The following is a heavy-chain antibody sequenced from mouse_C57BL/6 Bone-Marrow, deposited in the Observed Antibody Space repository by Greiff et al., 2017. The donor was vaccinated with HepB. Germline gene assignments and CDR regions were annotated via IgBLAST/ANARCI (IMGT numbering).Heavy chain of an antibody. J-gene: IGHJ3*01. D-gene: IGHD1-1*01. Sequence: QVQLQQSGPELVRPGASVKISCKAPGYTFTSHWMQWVRQRPGQGLEWIGEIFPGSGSTYYNEKFKGKATLTVDTSSSTAYMQLSSLTSEDSAVYFGARPYYGSTPFAYWGQGTLVTVSA. CDR1: GYTFTSHW. CDR3: ARPYYGSTPFAY. CDR2: IFPGSGST. V-gene: IGHV1-56*01.